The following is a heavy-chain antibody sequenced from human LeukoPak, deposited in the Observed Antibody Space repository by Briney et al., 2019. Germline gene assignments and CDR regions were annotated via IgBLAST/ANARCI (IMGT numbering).Heavy chain of an antibody. J-gene: IGHJ5*02. CDR3: ARTRYDEIGP. CDR2: IYYSGST. D-gene: IGHD3-16*01. CDR1: GFTFSNAW. Sequence: GSLRLSCAASGFTFSNAWMSWVRQAPGKGLEWIGTIYYSGSTNYNPSLKSRVTISIDTSKNQFSLNLNSMTAADTAVYYCARTRYDEIGPWGQGTLVSVSS. V-gene: IGHV4-4*02.